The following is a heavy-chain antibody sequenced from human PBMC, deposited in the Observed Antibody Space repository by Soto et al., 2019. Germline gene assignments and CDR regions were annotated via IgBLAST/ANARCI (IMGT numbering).Heavy chain of an antibody. CDR3: AREEVTHRSWYRSYGMDV. J-gene: IGHJ6*02. CDR1: GGSISSYY. Sequence: QVQLQESGPGLVKPSETLSLTCTVSGGSISSYYWSWIRQPPGKGLEWSGYIYYSGSTNYNPSLKSRVTISVDTSKNQFSLKLSSVTAADTAVYYCAREEVTHRSWYRSYGMDVWGPGTTVNVSS. CDR2: IYYSGST. V-gene: IGHV4-59*01. D-gene: IGHD6-13*01.